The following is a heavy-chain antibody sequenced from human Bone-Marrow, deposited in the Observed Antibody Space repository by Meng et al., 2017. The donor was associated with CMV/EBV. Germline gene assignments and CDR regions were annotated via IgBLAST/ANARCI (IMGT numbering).Heavy chain of an antibody. CDR2: IYYSGTT. Sequence: SETLSLTCTVSGGSISSSGYFWGWIRQPPGKGLEWIGSIYYSGTTYYNPSLKSRVTISVDTSKNQFSLKLSSVTAADTAVYYCARDAVAAGLGDAFDIWGQGKMVNVAS. V-gene: IGHV4-39*02. CDR3: ARDAVAAGLGDAFDI. J-gene: IGHJ3*02. D-gene: IGHD6-13*01. CDR1: GGSISSSGYF.